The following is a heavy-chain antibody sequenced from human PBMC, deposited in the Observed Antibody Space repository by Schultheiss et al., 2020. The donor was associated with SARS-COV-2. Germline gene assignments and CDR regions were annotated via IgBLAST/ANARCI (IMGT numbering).Heavy chain of an antibody. CDR3: ARDYGDYGPFDY. CDR1: GFTVSSNY. CDR2: IYSGGST. V-gene: IGHV3-53*05. D-gene: IGHD4-17*01. Sequence: GESLKISCAASGFTVSSNYMSWVRQAPGKGLEWVSVIYSGGSTYYADSVKGRFTISRDNSKTTLYLQMNSLRAEDTAVYYCARDYGDYGPFDYWGQGTLVTVSS. J-gene: IGHJ4*02.